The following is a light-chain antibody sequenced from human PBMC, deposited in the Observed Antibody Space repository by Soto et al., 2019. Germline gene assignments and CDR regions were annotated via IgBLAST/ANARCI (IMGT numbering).Light chain of an antibody. Sequence: QSVLAQPPSASGSPGQSVTISCTGSGSDIGAYNFVSWYQQHPGTAPKLMIFGVTERTSGVPDRFSGSKSGNTASLTVSGLQADDEAVYYCYSYAGRNIWVFGGGTKLTVL. V-gene: IGLV2-8*01. CDR1: GSDIGAYNF. CDR2: GVT. J-gene: IGLJ3*02. CDR3: YSYAGRNIWV.